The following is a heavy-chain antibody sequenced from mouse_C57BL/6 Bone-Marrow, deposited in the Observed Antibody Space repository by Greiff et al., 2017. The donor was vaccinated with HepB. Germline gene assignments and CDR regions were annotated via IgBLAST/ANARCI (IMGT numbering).Heavy chain of an antibody. CDR1: GYAFSSSW. V-gene: IGHV1-82*01. Sequence: VKLVESGPELVKPGASVKISCKASGYAFSSSWMNWVKQRAGKGLEWIGRIYPGDGDTNYNGKFKGKATLTADKSSSTAYMQLSSLTSEDSAVYFCARSAYGSSSLAYWGQGTLVTVSA. D-gene: IGHD1-1*01. CDR2: IYPGDGDT. J-gene: IGHJ3*01. CDR3: ARSAYGSSSLAY.